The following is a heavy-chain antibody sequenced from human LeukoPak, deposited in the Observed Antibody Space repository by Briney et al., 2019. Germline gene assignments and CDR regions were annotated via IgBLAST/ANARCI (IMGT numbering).Heavy chain of an antibody. CDR1: GDSVSSNSAA. J-gene: IGHJ6*02. CDR2: AYYRSKWYN. V-gene: IGHV6-1*01. D-gene: IGHD2-2*01. Sequence: SQTLSLTCAISGDSVSSNSAAWNWIRQSPSSGLEWLGRAYYRSKWYNDYAVSVKSRITINPDTSKNQFSLQLNSVAPEDTAVYYCARVGCSTTSCYFGLDVWGQGTTMTVSS. CDR3: ARVGCSTTSCYFGLDV.